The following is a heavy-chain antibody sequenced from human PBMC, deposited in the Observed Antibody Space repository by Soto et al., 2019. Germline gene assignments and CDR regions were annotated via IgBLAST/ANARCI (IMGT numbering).Heavy chain of an antibody. Sequence: QVQLQESGPGLVKPSETLSLTCTVSGGSISSYYWSWIRQPPGKGLEWIGYIYYSGSTNYNPSLKRPVTLSVDTSKTQFSLKLSSVTAADTDVYYCAREGLTGTIGLYYYYGMDVWGQGTTVTVSS. CDR2: IYYSGST. CDR1: GGSISSYY. J-gene: IGHJ6*02. D-gene: IGHD1-7*01. V-gene: IGHV4-59*01. CDR3: AREGLTGTIGLYYYYGMDV.